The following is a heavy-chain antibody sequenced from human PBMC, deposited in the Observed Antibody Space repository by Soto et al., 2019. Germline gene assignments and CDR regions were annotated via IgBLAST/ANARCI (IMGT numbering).Heavy chain of an antibody. CDR2: IYGSGRGI. Sequence: PGGSLRLSCTASGLPHSSFAMMWVRQAPGKGLECVSGIYGSGRGIEYADSVKGRFTISRDNSKNTVYLQMTDLRAADTAVYYCAKDAVYNDGLWLMDHWGQGTQVTVSS. V-gene: IGHV3-23*05. CDR1: GLPHSSFA. J-gene: IGHJ4*02. D-gene: IGHD2-21*01. CDR3: AKDAVYNDGLWLMDH.